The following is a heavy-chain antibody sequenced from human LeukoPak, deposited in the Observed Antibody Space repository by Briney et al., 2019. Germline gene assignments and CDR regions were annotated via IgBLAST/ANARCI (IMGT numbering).Heavy chain of an antibody. CDR3: AKDIAAAGPGFDY. CDR1: GXTFSSYG. D-gene: IGHD6-13*01. V-gene: IGHV3-30*18. Sequence: GGSLRLSCAASGXTFSSYGVHWVRQAPGKGLEWVAVISYDGSNKYYADSVKGRFTISRDNSKNTLYLQMNSLRAEDTAVYYCAKDIAAAGPGFDYWGRGTLVTVSS. J-gene: IGHJ4*02. CDR2: ISYDGSNK.